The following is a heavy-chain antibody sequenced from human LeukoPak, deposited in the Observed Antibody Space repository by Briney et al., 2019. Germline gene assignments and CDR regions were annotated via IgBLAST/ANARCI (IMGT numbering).Heavy chain of an antibody. J-gene: IGHJ5*02. CDR2: INPNSCGT. V-gene: IGHV1-2*02. Sequence: GASVKVSCKASGYTFTGYYMHWVRQAPGQGLEWMGWINPNSCGTNYAQKFQGRVTMTRDTSISTAYMELSRLRSDDTAVYYCARADVCRVLRYFDWLSDWFDPWGQGTLVTVSS. CDR1: GYTFTGYY. D-gene: IGHD3-9*01. CDR3: ARADVCRVLRYFDWLSDWFDP.